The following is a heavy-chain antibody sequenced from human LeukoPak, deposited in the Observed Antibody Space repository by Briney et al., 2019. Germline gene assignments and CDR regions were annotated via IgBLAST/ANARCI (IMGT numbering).Heavy chain of an antibody. Sequence: SETLFLTCTVSGGSISTYYWTWIRQPPGKELEWIGYIYYTGSTNYNPSLNSRVSMSVDTSKNQFSLKLNSVTAADTAVYYCVRRFAANPRYAFDMWGQGTMVTVSS. V-gene: IGHV4-59*08. J-gene: IGHJ3*02. D-gene: IGHD6-25*01. CDR3: VRRFAANPRYAFDM. CDR2: IYYTGST. CDR1: GGSISTYY.